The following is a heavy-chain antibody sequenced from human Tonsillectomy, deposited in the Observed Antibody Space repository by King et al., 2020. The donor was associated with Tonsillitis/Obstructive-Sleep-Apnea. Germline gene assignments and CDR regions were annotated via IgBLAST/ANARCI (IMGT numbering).Heavy chain of an antibody. CDR3: ARQSLAAVGTILAY. V-gene: IGHV1-46*01. D-gene: IGHD6-13*01. CDR1: GYTFTSYY. Sequence: QLVQSGAEVKKPGASVKVSCKASGYTFTSYYMHWVRQASGQGLEWMGIINPSDSGTNYAQKFQGRVTLTRDTSTSTVHMELRSLRSEDTTVYYCARQSLAAVGTILAYWGPGTLFTVS. J-gene: IGHJ4*02. CDR2: INPSDSGT.